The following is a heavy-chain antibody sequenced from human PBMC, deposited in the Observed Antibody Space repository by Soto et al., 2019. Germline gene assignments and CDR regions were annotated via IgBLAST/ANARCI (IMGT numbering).Heavy chain of an antibody. V-gene: IGHV3-49*03. CDR2: IRSKAYDGAP. D-gene: IGHD5-12*01. Sequence: GGSLRFSCSASGFTFGDYCMSWFRQAPGKGLEWVGLIRSKAYDGAPEYAASVRGRFTISRDDSNNIAYLRMNSLKTEDTAVYYCARPGVEMATISYFDSWGQGTLVTVSS. CDR1: GFTFGDYC. J-gene: IGHJ4*02. CDR3: ARPGVEMATISYFDS.